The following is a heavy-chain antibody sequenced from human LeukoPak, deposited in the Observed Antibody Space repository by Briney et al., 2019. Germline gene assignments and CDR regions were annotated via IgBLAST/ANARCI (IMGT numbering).Heavy chain of an antibody. CDR1: GGSISSGDYY. V-gene: IGHV4-30-4*08. D-gene: IGHD5-18*01. CDR3: ARDPYSPSYMDV. J-gene: IGHJ6*03. Sequence: SETLSLTCTVSGGSISSGDYYWSWIRQPPGKGLEWIGYIYYSGSTYYNPSLKSRVTISVDMSKNQFSLKLSSVTAADTAVYYCARDPYSPSYMDVWGKGITVTVSS. CDR2: IYYSGST.